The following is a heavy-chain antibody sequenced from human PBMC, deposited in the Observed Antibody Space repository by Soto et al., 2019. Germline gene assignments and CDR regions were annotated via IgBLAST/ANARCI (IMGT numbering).Heavy chain of an antibody. D-gene: IGHD1-7*01. V-gene: IGHV3-33*01. CDR3: ARVDFGGNSYYFDY. CDR2: VWFDGSIK. Sequence: SLKISCVASGFTFSDYGIHWVRQAPDKGLEWVAVVWFDGSIKYYGDSVKGRFTISRDNSNNTVDLQMNNLRAEDTAVYYCARVDFGGNSYYFDYWGQGTPVTVSS. CDR1: GFTFSDYG. J-gene: IGHJ4*02.